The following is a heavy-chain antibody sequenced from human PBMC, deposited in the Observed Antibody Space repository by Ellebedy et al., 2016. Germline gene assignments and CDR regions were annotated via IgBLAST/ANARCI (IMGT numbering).Heavy chain of an antibody. CDR2: INHSGST. D-gene: IGHD2-2*01. Sequence: GSLRLSXAVYGGSFSGYYWSWIRQPPGKGLEWIGEINHSGSTNYIPSLKSRVTISVDTSKNQFSLKLSSVTAADTAVYYCARGQYQLLHWGQGTLVTVSS. CDR3: ARGQYQLLH. J-gene: IGHJ4*02. CDR1: GGSFSGYY. V-gene: IGHV4-34*01.